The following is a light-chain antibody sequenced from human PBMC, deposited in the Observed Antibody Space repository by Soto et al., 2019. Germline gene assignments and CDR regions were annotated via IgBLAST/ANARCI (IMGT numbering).Light chain of an antibody. Sequence: EIVLTQSPGTLSLSPGGRATLSCRASRCVSSSFLAWYQQKPGQAPRLLIYGASSRATGIPDRFSGSGSGTDFTLTISRLEPEDFAVYYCQQYGSSPPLTFGGGTKVDIK. CDR2: GAS. CDR1: RCVSSSF. V-gene: IGKV3-20*01. J-gene: IGKJ4*01. CDR3: QQYGSSPPLT.